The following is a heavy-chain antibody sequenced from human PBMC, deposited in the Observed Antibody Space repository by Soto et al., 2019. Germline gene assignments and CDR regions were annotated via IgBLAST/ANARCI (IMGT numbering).Heavy chain of an antibody. Sequence: EVQLVESGGGLVQPGGSLRLSCAASGFTFSSYSMNWVRQAPGKGLEWVSYISSSSSTIYYADSVKGRFTISRDTAENSMYLRMNSLRAEDTSVYYCAREGSDLNWFDPWGQGTLVTVSS. CDR1: GFTFSSYS. V-gene: IGHV3-48*01. J-gene: IGHJ5*02. D-gene: IGHD2-21*02. CDR2: ISSSSSTI. CDR3: AREGSDLNWFDP.